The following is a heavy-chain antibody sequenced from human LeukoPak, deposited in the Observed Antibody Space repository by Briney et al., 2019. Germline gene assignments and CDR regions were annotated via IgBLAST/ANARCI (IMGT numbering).Heavy chain of an antibody. CDR3: ARSARDERYYYDSSVPWASAFDI. Sequence: GASVKVSCKASGYTFTGYYMHWVRQAPGQGLEWTGWINPNSGGTNSQKFQGRVTMTRDTSISTAYMELSRLRSDDTAVYYCARSARDERYYYDSSVPWASAFDIWGQGTMVTASS. J-gene: IGHJ3*02. V-gene: IGHV1-2*02. CDR1: GYTFTGYY. D-gene: IGHD3-22*01. CDR2: INPNSGGT.